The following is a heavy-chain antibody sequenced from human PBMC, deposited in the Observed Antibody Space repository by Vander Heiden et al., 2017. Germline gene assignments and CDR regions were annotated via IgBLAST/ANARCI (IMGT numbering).Heavy chain of an antibody. D-gene: IGHD3-10*01. J-gene: IGHJ5*02. CDR3: TTDSRVTGRKFDP. CDR1: EVTVGNAW. CDR2: IKSNTDGGTT. Sequence: VQLVESGGGWVKPGGSLRLSCAASEVTVGNAWMNWVRQRAGKGLELVGRIKSNTDGGTTDYAAPVKGRFTISRDDAQNTLDLQMNNLQTEDTAVYYCTTDSRVTGRKFDPWGQGTLVSVSS. V-gene: IGHV3-15*01.